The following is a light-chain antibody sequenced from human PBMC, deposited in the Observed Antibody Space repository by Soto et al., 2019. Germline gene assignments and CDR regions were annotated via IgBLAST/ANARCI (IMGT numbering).Light chain of an antibody. J-gene: IGKJ5*01. CDR3: QQYGTSEII. V-gene: IGKV3-20*01. Sequence: EIVLTQSPGTLSLSLGARSTLSCRASQSLTNSFIAWYQQKPGQAPRLLIYDTSSRATGIPDRFSGSGSGTDFTRTSSRLEPEDFAVFFCQQYGTSEIIFGQGTRLEIK. CDR2: DTS. CDR1: QSLTNSF.